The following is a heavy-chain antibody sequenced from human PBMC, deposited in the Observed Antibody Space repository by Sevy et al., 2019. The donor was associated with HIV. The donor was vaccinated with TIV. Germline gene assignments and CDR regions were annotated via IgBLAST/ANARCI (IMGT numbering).Heavy chain of an antibody. Sequence: SQTLSLTCAISGDTVSSNSAAWNWIRQSPSRGLEWLGRTYYRSQWYNDYAVPVKSRITINPDTSKNQFSLQLNSVTPEDTAVYYCARALGSSSWYGGYYFDYWGQGTLVTVSS. CDR2: TYYRSQWYN. D-gene: IGHD6-13*01. J-gene: IGHJ4*02. CDR1: GDTVSSNSAA. CDR3: ARALGSSSWYGGYYFDY. V-gene: IGHV6-1*01.